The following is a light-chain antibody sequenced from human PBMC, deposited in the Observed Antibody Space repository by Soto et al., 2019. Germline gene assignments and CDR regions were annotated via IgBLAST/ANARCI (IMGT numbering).Light chain of an antibody. V-gene: IGKV3-20*01. J-gene: IGKJ1*01. CDR1: QSVSNNY. CDR3: QQYGSSGT. CDR2: GAF. Sequence: EIVLTQSPGTLSLSPGERATLSCRASQSVSNNYLAWYQQKPGQAPRLLIYGAFSRATGIPDRFSGGGSGTDFTLTISRLEPEDFAVYYWQQYGSSGTFGQGTKVDIK.